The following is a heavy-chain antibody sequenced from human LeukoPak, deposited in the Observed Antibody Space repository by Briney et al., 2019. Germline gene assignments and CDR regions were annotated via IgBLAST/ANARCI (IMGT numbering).Heavy chain of an antibody. CDR2: ISDDGNNK. D-gene: IGHD3-22*01. V-gene: IGHV3-30-3*01. J-gene: IGHJ4*02. Sequence: PGRSLRLSCAASGFTFSSYAMHWVRQAPGKGLEWVAVISDDGNNKYYADSVKGRFTISRDNSKNTLYLQMNSLRAEDTAVYYCARGNYDSSGYYYSAFDYWGQGTLVTVSS. CDR1: GFTFSSYA. CDR3: ARGNYDSSGYYYSAFDY.